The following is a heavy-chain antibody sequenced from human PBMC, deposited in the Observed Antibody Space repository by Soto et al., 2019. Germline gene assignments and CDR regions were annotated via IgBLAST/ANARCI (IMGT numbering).Heavy chain of an antibody. Sequence: QVQLQESGPGLVKPSGTLSLTCAVSGGSISSSNWWSWVRQPPGKGLEWIGEIYHSGSTNYNPSLKSRVTISADKSKNQFSLKLSSVTAADTAVYYCARARRSSGLVAYYFDYWGQGTLVTVSS. CDR3: ARARRSSGLVAYYFDY. D-gene: IGHD6-19*01. CDR2: IYHSGST. CDR1: GGSISSSNW. V-gene: IGHV4-4*02. J-gene: IGHJ4*02.